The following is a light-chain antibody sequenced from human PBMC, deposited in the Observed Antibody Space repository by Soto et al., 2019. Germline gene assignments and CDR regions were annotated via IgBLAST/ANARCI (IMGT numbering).Light chain of an antibody. Sequence: QSALTQPASVSGSPGQSITISCTGTSSDVGSYNLVSWYQQHPGKAPKLMIYEVSNRPSGVSNRFSGSKSGNTASLTISGLQGEDEADYYCSSYTSSSIFVFGTGTKVTVL. V-gene: IGLV2-14*02. CDR1: SSDVGSYNL. CDR3: SSYTSSSIFV. CDR2: EVS. J-gene: IGLJ1*01.